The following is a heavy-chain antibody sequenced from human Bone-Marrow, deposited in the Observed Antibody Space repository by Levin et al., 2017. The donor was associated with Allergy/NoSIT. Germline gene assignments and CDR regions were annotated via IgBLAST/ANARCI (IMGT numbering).Heavy chain of an antibody. J-gene: IGHJ4*02. CDR3: ARGGPDNTSRYGY. D-gene: IGHD2/OR15-2a*01. CDR1: GFTFSSYG. Sequence: GESLKISCAASGFTFSSYGMHWVRQAPGKGLEWVAVIWYDGSNKYYADSVKGRFTISRDNSKNTLYLQMNSLRAEDTAVYYCARGGPDNTSRYGYWGQGTLVTVSS. CDR2: IWYDGSNK. V-gene: IGHV3-33*01.